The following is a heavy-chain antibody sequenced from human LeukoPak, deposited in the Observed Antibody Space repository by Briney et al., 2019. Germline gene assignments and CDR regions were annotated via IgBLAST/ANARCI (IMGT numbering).Heavy chain of an antibody. J-gene: IGHJ4*02. CDR1: GFTFSSYG. D-gene: IGHD3-22*01. Sequence: GGSLRLSCAASGFTFSSYGMSWVRQAPGKGLEWVSAISGSGGSTYYADSVKGRFTISRDNSKNTLYLQMNSLRAEDTAVYYCAKYSHDSSGSYDYWGQGTLVTVSS. V-gene: IGHV3-23*01. CDR3: AKYSHDSSGSYDY. CDR2: ISGSGGST.